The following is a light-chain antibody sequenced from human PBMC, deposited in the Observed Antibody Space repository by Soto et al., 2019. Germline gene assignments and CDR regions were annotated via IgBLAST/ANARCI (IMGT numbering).Light chain of an antibody. V-gene: IGKV3-20*01. CDR3: QQYGSSPYC. Sequence: EIVLTQSPGTLSLSPGERATLSCRASQSVSSSYLAWYQQKPGQAPRLLIYGASSRATGIPDRFSGSGSGTDLTLTISRLEPEDFAVYSCQQYGSSPYCFGQGTKLEIK. CDR2: GAS. J-gene: IGKJ2*03. CDR1: QSVSSSY.